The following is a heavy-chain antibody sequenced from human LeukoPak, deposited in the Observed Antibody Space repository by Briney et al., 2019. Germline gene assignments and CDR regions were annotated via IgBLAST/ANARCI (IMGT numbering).Heavy chain of an antibody. CDR2: IYYTGST. CDR3: ARSGLYYPGSGSFDY. J-gene: IGHJ4*02. CDR1: GDSVTSGGYY. V-gene: IGHV4-31*03. D-gene: IGHD3-10*01. Sequence: PSETLSLTCTVSGDSVTSGGYYWNWIRQHPVKGLEWIGYIYYTGSTNYNPSLKSRINISADTSKNQFYLKLKSVTAADTAIYYCARSGLYYPGSGSFDYWGQGALVTVSS.